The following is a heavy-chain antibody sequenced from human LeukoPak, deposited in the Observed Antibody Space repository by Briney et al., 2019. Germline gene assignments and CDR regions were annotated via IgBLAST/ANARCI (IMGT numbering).Heavy chain of an antibody. V-gene: IGHV1-69*13. CDR2: IIPIFGTA. CDR3: ARTYFDFWSGRNYFDF. Sequence: SVKVSCKASGGTFSSYAISWVRQAPGQGLEWMGGIIPIFGTANYAQKFQGRVTITADESTSTAYMELSSLRSEDTAVYYCARTYFDFWSGRNYFDFWGHGSLVIVSS. J-gene: IGHJ4*01. CDR1: GGTFSSYA. D-gene: IGHD3-3*01.